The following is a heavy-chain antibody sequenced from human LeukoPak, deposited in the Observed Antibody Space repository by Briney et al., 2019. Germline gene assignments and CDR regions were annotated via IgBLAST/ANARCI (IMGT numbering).Heavy chain of an antibody. CDR3: AEYGSGYGGFDP. J-gene: IGHJ5*02. CDR2: IHSSGST. Sequence: PSETLSLTCTVSGGSLSSYYWSWIRQPPGKGLEWIGYIHSSGSTNYNTSLNSRVTISVDTSKNQFPPKLSSVTAADTAVYYCAEYGSGYGGFDPWGQGTLVTVSS. CDR1: GGSLSSYY. V-gene: IGHV4-59*08. D-gene: IGHD6-25*01.